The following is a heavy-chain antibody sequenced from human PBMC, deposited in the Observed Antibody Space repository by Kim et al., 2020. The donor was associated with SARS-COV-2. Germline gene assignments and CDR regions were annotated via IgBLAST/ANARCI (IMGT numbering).Heavy chain of an antibody. CDR2: ISSSSGYI. CDR3: AIARGFASWGLFDY. Sequence: GGSLRLSCAASGFTFSSYSMNWVRQAPGKGLEWVSSISSSSGYIYYADSVKGRFTISRDNAKNSLYLQMNSLRAEDTAVYYCAIARGFASWGLFDYWRQGTLHTVSS. J-gene: IGHJ4*02. CDR1: GFTFSSYS. D-gene: IGHD7-27*01. V-gene: IGHV3-21*01.